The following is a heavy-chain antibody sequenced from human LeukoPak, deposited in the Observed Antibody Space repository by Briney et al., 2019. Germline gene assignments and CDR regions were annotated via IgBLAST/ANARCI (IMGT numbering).Heavy chain of an antibody. CDR3: AXXXXXNSNWYYYSFYMDV. J-gene: IGHJ6*03. V-gene: IGHV1-46*01. Sequence: ASVKVSCKASGYTFSNHDIHWVRQAPGQGLEWMGSINPSGGGTTYAQKFKGRVTMTRDTSTSTVYMELSSLRSEDTAVYYCAXXXXXNSNWYYYSFYMDVWAKGTTVTISS. D-gene: IGHD3-16*01. CDR2: INPSGGGT. CDR1: GYTFSNHD.